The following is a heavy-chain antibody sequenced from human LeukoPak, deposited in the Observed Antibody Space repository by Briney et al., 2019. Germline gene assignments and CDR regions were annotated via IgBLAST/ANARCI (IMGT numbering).Heavy chain of an antibody. CDR2: IYSGGIT. Sequence: GGSLRLSCAASGFSVSSNYMSWVRQAPGKGLKWVSVIYSGGITYYADSVKGRFTISRDNSKNTLYLQMNSLRAEDTAVYYCARGSVAGVQFDYWGQGTPVTVSS. D-gene: IGHD6-19*01. V-gene: IGHV3-53*01. CDR3: ARGSVAGVQFDY. CDR1: GFSVSSNY. J-gene: IGHJ4*02.